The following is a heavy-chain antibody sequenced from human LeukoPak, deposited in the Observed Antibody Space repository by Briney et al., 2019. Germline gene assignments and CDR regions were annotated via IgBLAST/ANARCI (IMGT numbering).Heavy chain of an antibody. Sequence: GGTVRLSCAASGFTFSSYGMSWVRQAPGKGLEWVGFIASETYGGTAEYAASVKGRFTISRDDSKSIAYLQMNSLKTEDTAVYYCTRDQTPYYWGQGTLVTVSS. J-gene: IGHJ4*02. V-gene: IGHV3-49*04. CDR2: IASETYGGTA. CDR3: TRDQTPYY. CDR1: GFTFSSYG.